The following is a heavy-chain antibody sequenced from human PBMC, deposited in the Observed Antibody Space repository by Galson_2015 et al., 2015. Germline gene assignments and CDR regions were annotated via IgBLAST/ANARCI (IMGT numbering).Heavy chain of an antibody. CDR1: GYTFTSYY. CDR3: ARSSGYYLGDCAY. J-gene: IGHJ4*02. D-gene: IGHD3-3*01. Sequence: QSGAEVKKPGESLTISCTASGYTFTSYYMHWVRQAPGQGLEWMGIINASGGSTSYAQKFQGRVIMTRDASTSTVYMELSSLRSEDTAVYYCARSSGYYLGDCAYWGQGTLVTVSS. CDR2: INASGGST. V-gene: IGHV1-46*01.